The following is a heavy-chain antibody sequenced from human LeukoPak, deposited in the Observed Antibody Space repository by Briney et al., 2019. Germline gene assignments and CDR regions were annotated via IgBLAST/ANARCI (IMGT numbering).Heavy chain of an antibody. J-gene: IGHJ4*02. CDR1: GCSISSCSYY. D-gene: IGHD6-19*01. V-gene: IGHV4-61*02. CDR2: SYTSGSS. CDR3: ASHPGCIAVTGNFDY. Sequence: SETLSLTCTASGCSISSCSYYWSWIRQPAGKGLEWIGRSYTSGSSNYNPFLKRRVTISVYTSKTQFSLKLSSVTAAAAAVYYCASHPGCIAVTGNFDYWGQGTLVTVSS.